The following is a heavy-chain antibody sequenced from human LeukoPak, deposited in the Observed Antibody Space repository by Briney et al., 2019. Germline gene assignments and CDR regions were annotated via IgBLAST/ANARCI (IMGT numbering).Heavy chain of an antibody. D-gene: IGHD2-21*02. V-gene: IGHV3-21*01. CDR2: ISTSSSYI. Sequence: PGGSLRLSCAASGFTFSSYTINWVRQAPGKGLEWVSSISTSSSYIYYADSVKGRFTISRDNAKNSLYLQMNSLRAEDTAVHYCARAYCGGDCYSHSNYYYYYYMDVWGKGTTVTVSS. CDR3: ARAYCGGDCYSHSNYYYYYYMDV. CDR1: GFTFSSYT. J-gene: IGHJ6*03.